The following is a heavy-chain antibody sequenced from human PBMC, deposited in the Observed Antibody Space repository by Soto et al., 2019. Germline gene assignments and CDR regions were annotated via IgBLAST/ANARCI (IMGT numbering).Heavy chain of an antibody. V-gene: IGHV1-46*01. CDR1: GYTFSSYY. D-gene: IGHD6-25*01. J-gene: IGHJ5*02. Sequence: ASVKVSCKASGYTFSSYYMHWLRQAPGRGLEWMGIINPSGGSATYAQKFQGRVTMTRDTSTSTVYMELSSLTSEDTAVYYCARDSGWFDPWGQGTLVTVSS. CDR2: INPSGGSA. CDR3: ARDSGWFDP.